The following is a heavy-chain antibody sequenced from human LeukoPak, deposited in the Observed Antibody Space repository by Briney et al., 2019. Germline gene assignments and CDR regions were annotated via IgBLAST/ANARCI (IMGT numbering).Heavy chain of an antibody. Sequence: GSLRLSCAASGFTFSGSAMHWVRQASGKGLEWVGRIRSKANSYATAYAASVKGRFTISRDDSKNTAYLQMNSLKTEDTAVYYCTMYYDFWSGYYMIDYWGQGTLVTVSS. V-gene: IGHV3-73*01. CDR2: IRSKANSYAT. CDR3: TMYYDFWSGYYMIDY. CDR1: GFTFSGSA. J-gene: IGHJ4*02. D-gene: IGHD3-3*01.